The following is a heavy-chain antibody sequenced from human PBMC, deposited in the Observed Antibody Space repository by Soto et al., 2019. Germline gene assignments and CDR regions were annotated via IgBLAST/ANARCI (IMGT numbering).Heavy chain of an antibody. CDR2: MNPNSGKT. V-gene: IGHV1-8*01. D-gene: IGHD5-18*01. Sequence: QVQLVQSGAEVKKPGASVKVSCKASGYTFTSYDINWVRQATGQGLEWMGWMNPNSGKTGYAQKFQGRVTMTRNTSISTSYMELSSLTSEDTAVYYCATDGTAAPVSVYYGMDVWGQGTTVTVSS. CDR3: ATDGTAAPVSVYYGMDV. J-gene: IGHJ6*02. CDR1: GYTFTSYD.